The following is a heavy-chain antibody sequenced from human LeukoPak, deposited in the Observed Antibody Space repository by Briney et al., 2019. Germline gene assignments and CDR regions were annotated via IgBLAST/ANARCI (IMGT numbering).Heavy chain of an antibody. D-gene: IGHD3-22*01. CDR1: GGSISSSSYY. CDR3: ARVLPSYYDSSGYFYYFDY. V-gene: IGHV4-39*07. CDR2: IYYGGST. Sequence: SETLSLTCTVSGGSISSSSYYWGWIRQPPGKGLEWIGSIYYGGSTYYNPSLKSRVTISVDTSKNQFSLKLSSVTAADTAVYYCARVLPSYYDSSGYFYYFDYWGQGTLVTVSS. J-gene: IGHJ4*02.